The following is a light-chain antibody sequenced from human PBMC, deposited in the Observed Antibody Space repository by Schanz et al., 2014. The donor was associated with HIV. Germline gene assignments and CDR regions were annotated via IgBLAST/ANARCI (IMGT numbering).Light chain of an antibody. CDR2: GAS. CDR1: QSVSNRY. V-gene: IGKV3-20*01. J-gene: IGKJ4*01. Sequence: EIVLTQSPGTLSLSPGEGVTLSCRASQSVSNRYLAWYQQRPGQAPRLLIYGASTRAIGIPDRFSGSGSGTDFTLTVSRLEPEDFALYYCQQYGNSPLTFGGGTKVEIK. CDR3: QQYGNSPLT.